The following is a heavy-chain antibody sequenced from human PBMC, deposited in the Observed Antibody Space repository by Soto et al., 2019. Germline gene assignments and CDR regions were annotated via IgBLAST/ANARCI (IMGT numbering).Heavy chain of an antibody. CDR1: GFTLSSHW. V-gene: IGHV3-74*01. CDR2: INADGSSK. J-gene: IGHJ5*02. Sequence: EVQLVESGGGLVQPGGSLRLSCAASGFTLSSHWMHWVRQAPGKEPVWVSRINADGSSKSYVDSVEGRVIISSDNAKNTLYLQMNGLRAEDTAEYYCAREMIAVNGRTRWFDPWGQGTLVNVSS. D-gene: IGHD3-22*01. CDR3: AREMIAVNGRTRWFDP.